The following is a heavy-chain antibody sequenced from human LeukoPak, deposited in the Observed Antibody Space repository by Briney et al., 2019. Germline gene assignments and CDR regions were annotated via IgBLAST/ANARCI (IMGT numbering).Heavy chain of an antibody. CDR1: GFGFSDSY. CDR2: INHSGST. V-gene: IGHV4-34*01. CDR3: ARVNDGDRYYYYYYMDV. D-gene: IGHD4-17*01. J-gene: IGHJ6*03. Sequence: GSLRLSCVVSGFGFSDSYMTWIRQPPGKGLEWIGEINHSGSTNYNPSLKSRVTISVDTSKNQFSLKLSSVTAADAAVYYCARVNDGDRYYYYYYMDVWGKGTTVTVSS.